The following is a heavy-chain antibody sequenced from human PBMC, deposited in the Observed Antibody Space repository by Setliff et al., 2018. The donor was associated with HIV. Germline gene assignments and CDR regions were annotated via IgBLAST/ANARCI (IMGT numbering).Heavy chain of an antibody. V-gene: IGHV4-59*12. J-gene: IGHJ4*02. CDR1: GGSISSYY. Sequence: SETLSLTCTVSGGSISSYYWSWIRQPPGKGLEWIGYIYYSGNTHYKPSLKGRVTVSLDTSKKQLSLKLRSVTAADTAVYYCAKEGGYCSGTTCFGFDYWGQGTLVTVSS. CDR2: IYYSGNT. D-gene: IGHD2-2*01. CDR3: AKEGGYCSGTTCFGFDY.